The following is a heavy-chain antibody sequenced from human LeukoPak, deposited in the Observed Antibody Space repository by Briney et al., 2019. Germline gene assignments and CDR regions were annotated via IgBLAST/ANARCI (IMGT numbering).Heavy chain of an antibody. J-gene: IGHJ5*02. CDR1: GGSMTGYY. Sequence: SETLSLTCTVSGGSMTGYYWAWIRQPPGKRLEWIGYVHSSGGTKYNPSLKSRVTVSIDMSRNQSSLNVRSVTAADTATYYCTKLSDCGDDCYDRPHWFDPWGQGRLVTVSS. CDR3: TKLSDCGDDCYDRPHWFDP. V-gene: IGHV4-59*08. CDR2: VHSSGGT. D-gene: IGHD2-21*02.